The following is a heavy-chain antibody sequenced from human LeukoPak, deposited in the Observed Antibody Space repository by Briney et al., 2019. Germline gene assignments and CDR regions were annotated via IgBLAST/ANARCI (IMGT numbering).Heavy chain of an antibody. J-gene: IGHJ4*02. CDR1: GFTFSSYA. V-gene: IGHV3-23*01. D-gene: IGHD6-13*01. CDR2: ISGSGVST. CDR3: AKGASTWFYFDY. Sequence: GGSLRLSCAAPGFTFSSYAMNWVRQAPGKGLEWVSGISGSGVSTFYADSVKGRFTISRDNSKNTLYLQMNSLRAEDTAVYYCAKGASTWFYFDYWGQGTLVTVSS.